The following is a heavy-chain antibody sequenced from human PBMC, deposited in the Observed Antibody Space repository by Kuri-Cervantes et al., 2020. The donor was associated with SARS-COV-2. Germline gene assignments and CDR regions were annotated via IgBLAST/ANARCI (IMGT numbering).Heavy chain of an antibody. Sequence: SETLSLTCAVYGGSFSGYHWSWIRQPPGKGLEWIGEINHSGSTNYNPSLKSRVTISVDTSKNQFSLKLSSVTAADTAVYYCARHNRIAVAGDVWFDPWGQGTLVTVSS. CDR1: GGSFSGYH. V-gene: IGHV4-34*01. CDR3: ARHNRIAVAGDVWFDP. J-gene: IGHJ5*02. D-gene: IGHD6-19*01. CDR2: INHSGST.